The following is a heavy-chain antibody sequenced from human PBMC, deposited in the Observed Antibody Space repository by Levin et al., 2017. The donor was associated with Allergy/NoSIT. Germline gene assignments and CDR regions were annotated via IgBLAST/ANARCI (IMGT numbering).Heavy chain of an antibody. V-gene: IGHV4-34*01. CDR3: ARGGTRSEDIVVVPAAIDHFDY. J-gene: IGHJ4*02. CDR1: GGSFSGYY. D-gene: IGHD2-2*02. CDR2: INHSGST. Sequence: PSETLSLTCAVYGGSFSGYYWSWIRQPPGKGLEWIGEINHSGSTNYNPSLKSRVTISLDTSKNQFSLKLSSVTAADTAVYYCARGGTRSEDIVVVPAAIDHFDYWGQGTLVTVSS.